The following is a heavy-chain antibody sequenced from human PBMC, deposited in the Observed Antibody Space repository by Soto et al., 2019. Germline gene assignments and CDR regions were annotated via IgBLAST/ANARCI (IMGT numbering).Heavy chain of an antibody. Sequence: QPGGSLRLSCAASGFTFSSYWMSWVRQAPGKGLEWVANIKQDGSEKYYVDSVKGRFTISRDNAKNSLYLQMNSLRAEDTAVYYCAREGSIYDSSGYYYLDWGQGTLVTVSS. V-gene: IGHV3-7*01. CDR2: IKQDGSEK. CDR1: GFTFSSYW. D-gene: IGHD3-22*01. J-gene: IGHJ4*02. CDR3: AREGSIYDSSGYYYLD.